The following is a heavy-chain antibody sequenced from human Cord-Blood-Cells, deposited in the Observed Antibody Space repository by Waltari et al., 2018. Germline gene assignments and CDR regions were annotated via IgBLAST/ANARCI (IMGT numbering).Heavy chain of an antibody. D-gene: IGHD6-6*01. CDR2: INHSGST. CDR3: ARGGAIEYSSSYYFDY. V-gene: IGHV4-34*01. Sequence: QVQLQQWGAGLLKPSEPLSLTWAGYGGSFRGYYWSWLRPPQGKGLEWIGEINHSGSTNYNPSLKSRVTRSVDTSKNQFSLKLSSVTAADTAVYYCARGGAIEYSSSYYFDYWGQGTLVTVSS. CDR1: GGSFRGYY. J-gene: IGHJ4*02.